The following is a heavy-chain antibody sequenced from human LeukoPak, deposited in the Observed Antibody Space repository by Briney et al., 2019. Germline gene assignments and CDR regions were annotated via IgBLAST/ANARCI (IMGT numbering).Heavy chain of an antibody. V-gene: IGHV1-69*04. Sequence: GASVKVSCKASGYTFTSYGISWVRQAPGQGLEWMGRIIPILGIANYAQKFQGRVTITADKSTSTAYMELSSLRSEDTAVYYCARERPIVVVVAATDLDYWGQGTLVTVSS. CDR2: IIPILGIA. CDR3: ARERPIVVVVAATDLDY. CDR1: GYTFTSYG. D-gene: IGHD2-15*01. J-gene: IGHJ4*02.